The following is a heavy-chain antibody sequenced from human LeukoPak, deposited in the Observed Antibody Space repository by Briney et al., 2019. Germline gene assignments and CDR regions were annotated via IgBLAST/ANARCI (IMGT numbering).Heavy chain of an antibody. CDR2: INWNGGST. D-gene: IGHD3-22*01. Sequence: GGSLRLSCAASGFTFDDYGMSWVRQAPGKGLEWVSGINWNGGSTGYADSVKGRFTISRDNAKNSLYLQMHSLRAEDTALYYCARDLSYYDSSGNGAAFDIWGQGTMVTVSS. V-gene: IGHV3-20*04. CDR3: ARDLSYYDSSGNGAAFDI. CDR1: GFTFDDYG. J-gene: IGHJ3*02.